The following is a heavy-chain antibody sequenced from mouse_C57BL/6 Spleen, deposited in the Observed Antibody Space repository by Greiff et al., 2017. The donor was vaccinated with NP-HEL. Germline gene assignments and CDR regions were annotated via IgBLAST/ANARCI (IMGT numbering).Heavy chain of an antibody. CDR2: IRNKANNHAT. CDR3: TSYYDYDWVDY. D-gene: IGHD2-4*01. V-gene: IGHV6-6*01. CDR1: GFTFSDAW. J-gene: IGHJ2*01. Sequence: EVMLVESGGGLVQPGGSMKLSCAASGFTFSDAWMDWVRQSPEKGLEWVAEIRNKANNHATYYAESVKGRFTISRDDSKSSVYLQMNSLRAEDTGIYYCTSYYDYDWVDYWGQGTTLTVSS.